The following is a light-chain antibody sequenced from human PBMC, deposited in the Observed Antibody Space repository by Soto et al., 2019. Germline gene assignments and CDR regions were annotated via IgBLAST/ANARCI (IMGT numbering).Light chain of an antibody. CDR2: GNI. CDR1: SSNIGSGYE. CDR3: QSYDSSLSGVV. J-gene: IGLJ2*01. V-gene: IGLV1-40*01. Sequence: QLVLTQPPSVSGAPGQRVTISCTGSSSNIGSGYEVHWYQQLPGTAPKLLIYGNIYRPSGVPDRFSGSKSDTSVSLAITGLQAEDEADDHCQSYDSSLSGVVFCGGTKLTVL.